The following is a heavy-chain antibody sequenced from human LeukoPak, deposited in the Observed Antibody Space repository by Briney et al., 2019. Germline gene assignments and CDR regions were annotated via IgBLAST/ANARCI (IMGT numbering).Heavy chain of an antibody. J-gene: IGHJ4*02. D-gene: IGHD3-3*01. CDR1: GYTFTDYY. CDR3: ARVTDHRDYYFDY. CDR2: INPNSGGT. V-gene: IGHV1-2*02. Sequence: GASVKVSCKASGYTFTDYYMHWVRQAPGQGLEWMGWINPNSGGTNYAQKFQGRVTMTRDTSISTAYMELSRLRSDDTAVYYCARVTDHRDYYFDYWGQGTLVTVSS.